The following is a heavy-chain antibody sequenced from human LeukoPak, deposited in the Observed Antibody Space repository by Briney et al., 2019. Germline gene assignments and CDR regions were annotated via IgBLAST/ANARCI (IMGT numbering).Heavy chain of an antibody. V-gene: IGHV1-69*04. CDR3: AKDGDSSSGHCDY. D-gene: IGHD6-19*01. J-gene: IGHJ4*02. CDR2: IIPMLGLT. Sequence: SVKVSCKTSGITFSSYAMSWVRQAPGQGLEWMGRIIPMLGLTDYAQKFQGRVTITADTSTRTVYMELTSLTSEDTAVYYCAKDGDSSSGHCDYWGQGALVTVSS. CDR1: GITFSSYA.